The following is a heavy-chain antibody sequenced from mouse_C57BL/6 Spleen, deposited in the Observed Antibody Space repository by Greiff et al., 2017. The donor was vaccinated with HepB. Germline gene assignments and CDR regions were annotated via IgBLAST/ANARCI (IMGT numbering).Heavy chain of an antibody. CDR3: ARHEVDDYGSSYEYFDV. Sequence: QVQLKQSGAELVKPGASVKLSCKASGYTFTEYTIHWVKQRSGQGLEWIGWFYPGSGSIKYNEKFKDKATLTAAKSSSTVYRELSRLTSEDSAVFFCARHEVDDYGSSYEYFDVWGTGTTVTVSS. D-gene: IGHD1-1*01. V-gene: IGHV1-62-2*01. CDR1: GYTFTEYT. CDR2: FYPGSGSI. J-gene: IGHJ1*03.